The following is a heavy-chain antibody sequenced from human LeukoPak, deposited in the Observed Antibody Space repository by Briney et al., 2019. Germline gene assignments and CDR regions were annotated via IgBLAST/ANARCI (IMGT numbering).Heavy chain of an antibody. CDR2: IKQDGSEK. CDR1: GFTFSSYW. Sequence: GGSLRLSCAASGFTFSSYWMSWVRQAPGKGLEWVANIKQDGSEKYYVDSVKGRFTISRDNAKNTLYLQMNSLRAEDTAVYYCAREDTTMVASSRLDYWGQGTLVTVSS. CDR3: AREDTTMVASSRLDY. V-gene: IGHV3-7*01. D-gene: IGHD5-18*01. J-gene: IGHJ4*02.